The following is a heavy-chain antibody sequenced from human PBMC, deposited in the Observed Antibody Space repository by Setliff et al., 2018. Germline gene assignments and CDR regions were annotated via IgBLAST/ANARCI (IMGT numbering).Heavy chain of an antibody. J-gene: IGHJ4*02. D-gene: IGHD1-26*01. V-gene: IGHV3-15*01. CDR2: IKSEIAGGTT. CDR3: TTAHYTGNSRTLDF. Sequence: PGGSLRLSCAASGFTFSEEWMSWVRQALGRGLEWIGRIKSEIAGGTTDYGAPVKGRFTISRDDSKNTLLLQMNNLKTEDTALYYCTTAHYTGNSRTLDFWGPGTLVTVSS. CDR1: GFTFSEEW.